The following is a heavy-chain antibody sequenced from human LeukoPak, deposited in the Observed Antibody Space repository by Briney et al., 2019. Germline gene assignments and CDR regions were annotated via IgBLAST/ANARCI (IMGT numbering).Heavy chain of an antibody. Sequence: GGSLRLSCAASGFTFSSYAMHWVRQAPGKGLEWVAVISYDGSNKYYADSVKGRFTISRDNSKNTLYLQMNSLRAEDTAVYYCACLQGPPYCSSTSCYRDYWGQGTLVTASS. CDR2: ISYDGSNK. V-gene: IGHV3-30-3*01. D-gene: IGHD2-2*02. J-gene: IGHJ4*02. CDR3: ACLQGPPYCSSTSCYRDY. CDR1: GFTFSSYA.